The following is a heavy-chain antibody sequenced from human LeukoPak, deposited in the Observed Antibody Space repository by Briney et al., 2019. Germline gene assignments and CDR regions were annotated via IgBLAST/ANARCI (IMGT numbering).Heavy chain of an antibody. J-gene: IGHJ3*02. CDR2: IYYSGST. CDR3: ARDIVVVPAAMMGGAFDI. CDR1: GGSISSGDYY. D-gene: IGHD2-2*01. V-gene: IGHV4-30-4*01. Sequence: SETLSLTCTVSGGSISSGDYYWSWIRQPPGKVLEWIGYIYYSGSTYYNPSLKSRVTISVDTSKNQFSLKLSSVTAADTAVYYCARDIVVVPAAMMGGAFDIWGQGTMVTVSS.